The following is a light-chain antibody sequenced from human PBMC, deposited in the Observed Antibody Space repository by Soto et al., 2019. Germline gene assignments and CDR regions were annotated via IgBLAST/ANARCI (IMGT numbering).Light chain of an antibody. V-gene: IGLV1-51*02. CDR1: SSNIENNP. CDR3: GSWDDSLSVVV. CDR2: ENN. J-gene: IGLJ3*02. Sequence: QSVLTQPPSVSAAPGQKVTISCSGRSSNIENNPVSWYQQLPGTAPKLLIYENNKSPSGIPDRFSGSKSGTSATLGITGLQTGDEADYYCGSWDDSLSVVVFGGGTKLTVL.